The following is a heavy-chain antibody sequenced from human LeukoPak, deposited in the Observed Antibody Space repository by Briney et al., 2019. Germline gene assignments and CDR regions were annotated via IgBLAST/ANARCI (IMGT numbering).Heavy chain of an antibody. CDR2: IFHSGIT. CDR3: ARSPTKRVPEDY. D-gene: IGHD2-2*01. CDR1: SDSIFTSNW. Sequence: PSGTLSLTCTVSSDSIFTSNWWSWVRQPPGKGLEWIGQIFHSGITSYSPSLKSRVTISMDKSKKQLSLRLTSVTAADTAVYYCARSPTKRVPEDYWGQGTLVTVSS. V-gene: IGHV4-4*02. J-gene: IGHJ4*02.